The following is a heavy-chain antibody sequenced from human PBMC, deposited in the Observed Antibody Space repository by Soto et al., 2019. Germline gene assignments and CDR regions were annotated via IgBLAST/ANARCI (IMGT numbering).Heavy chain of an antibody. V-gene: IGHV3-15*01. J-gene: IGHJ4*02. Sequence: GGSLRLSCADSGFTFSNAWMSWVLQAPGKGLEWVGRIKSKTDGGTTDYAAPVKGRFTISRDDSKNTLYLQMNSLKTEDTAVYYCTTENNWPHLFDYWGQGTLVTVSS. CDR3: TTENNWPHLFDY. CDR2: IKSKTDGGTT. CDR1: GFTFSNAW. D-gene: IGHD1-20*01.